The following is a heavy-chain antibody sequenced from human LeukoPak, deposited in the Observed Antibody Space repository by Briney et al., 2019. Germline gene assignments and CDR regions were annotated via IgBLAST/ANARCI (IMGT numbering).Heavy chain of an antibody. J-gene: IGHJ4*02. V-gene: IGHV3-66*01. CDR2: IYSGGST. CDR1: GFTFSGNY. Sequence: PGGSLRLSCAASGFTFSGNYMSWVRQAPGKGLEWVSVIYSGGSTYYADSVKGRFTISRDNSKNTLYLQMNSLRAEDTAVYYCAKPASSSWGLFDYWGQGTLVTVSS. CDR3: AKPASSSWGLFDY. D-gene: IGHD6-13*01.